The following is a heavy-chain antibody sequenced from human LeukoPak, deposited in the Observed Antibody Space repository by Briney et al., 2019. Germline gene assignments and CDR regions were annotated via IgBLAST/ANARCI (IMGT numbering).Heavy chain of an antibody. CDR2: IFYSGST. CDR3: AIQEGYFQH. J-gene: IGHJ1*01. CDR1: GGSLSSYY. V-gene: IGHV4-59*08. Sequence: SETLSLTCTVSGGSLSSYYWSWLPQPPGKGLGWVGDIFYSGSTNYNPSPTSRVTISVNTPKKQFSLKLSSVTAADTAVYYCAIQEGYFQHGGQGTLVTVSS.